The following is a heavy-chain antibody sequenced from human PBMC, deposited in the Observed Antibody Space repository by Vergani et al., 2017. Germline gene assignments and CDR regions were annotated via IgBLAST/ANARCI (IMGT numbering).Heavy chain of an antibody. CDR2: IIPIFGTA. Sequence: QVQLVQSGAEVKKPGSSVKVSCKASGGTFSSYAISWVRQAPGQGLEWMGGIIPIFGTANYAQKFQGRVTITADESTSTAYMELSSLRSEDTAVYYCARVDTAMVRADYYYMDVWGKGTTVTVSS. D-gene: IGHD5-18*01. V-gene: IGHV1-69*01. J-gene: IGHJ6*03. CDR1: GGTFSSYA. CDR3: ARVDTAMVRADYYYMDV.